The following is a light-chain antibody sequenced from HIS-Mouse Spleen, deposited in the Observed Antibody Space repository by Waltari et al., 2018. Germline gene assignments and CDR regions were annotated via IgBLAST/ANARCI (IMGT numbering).Light chain of an antibody. CDR2: QDS. CDR1: KLGDKY. CDR3: QAWDSSYSV. V-gene: IGLV3-1*01. Sequence: SYELTQPPSVSVSPGQTASITCSGDKLGDKYACWYQQKPGQSPVLVISQDSKRPSGIHERFSCSNSCNTATRTISGTQAMDEADYYCQAWDSSYSVFGGGTKLTVL. J-gene: IGLJ2*01.